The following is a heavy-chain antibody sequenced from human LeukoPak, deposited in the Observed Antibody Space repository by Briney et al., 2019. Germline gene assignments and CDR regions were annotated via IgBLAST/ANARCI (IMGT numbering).Heavy chain of an antibody. CDR3: SRSRDSGAFYFDS. CDR2: IYNDGNSR. V-gene: IGHV3-74*01. D-gene: IGHD2-15*01. CDR1: GFTFSAYW. J-gene: IGHJ4*02. Sequence: GGSLRLSCAASGFTFSAYWMHWVRQAPGKGLVWVSRIYNDGNSRSYADSVKGRFTISRDNAKNTLYLQMNSLRAEDTALYFCSRSRDSGAFYFDSWGQGALVTVSS.